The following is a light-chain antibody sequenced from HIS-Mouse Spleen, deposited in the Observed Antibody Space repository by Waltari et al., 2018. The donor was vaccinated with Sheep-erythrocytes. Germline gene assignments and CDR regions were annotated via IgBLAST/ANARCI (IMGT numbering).Light chain of an antibody. CDR3: QQYYSYLT. CDR2: AAS. Sequence: AIRMTQSPSSFSASTGDRVTITCRASQGISSYLAWYQQKPGKAPKLLIYAASTLQSGVPSRFSGSGSWTDFTLTISCLQSEDFATYYCQQYYSYLTFGPGTKVDIK. J-gene: IGKJ3*01. V-gene: IGKV1-8*01. CDR1: QGISSY.